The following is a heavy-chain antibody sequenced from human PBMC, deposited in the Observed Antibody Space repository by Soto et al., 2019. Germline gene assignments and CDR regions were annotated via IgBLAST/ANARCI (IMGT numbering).Heavy chain of an antibody. CDR2: IYYSGST. CDR3: ARLTRSQYYFDY. Sequence: SETLSLTCTVSGGSISSYYWSWIRQPPGKGLEYIGYIYYSGSTNYNPSLKSRVTIAVDTSKNQFSLRLTSVTAADTAVYYCARLTRSQYYFDYWGQGSLVTVSS. D-gene: IGHD4-4*01. CDR1: GGSISSYY. V-gene: IGHV4-59*01. J-gene: IGHJ4*02.